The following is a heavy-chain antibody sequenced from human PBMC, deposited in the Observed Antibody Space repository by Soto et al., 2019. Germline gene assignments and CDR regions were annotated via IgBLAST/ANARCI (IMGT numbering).Heavy chain of an antibody. J-gene: IGHJ6*02. CDR2: MNPNTGGA. V-gene: IGHV1-2*02. CDR3: ARDKSYCSSTSCDSYGMDV. D-gene: IGHD2-2*01. Sequence: QVQLVQSGAELKKPGASVRVSCKTSGYTFADFYIHWVRQAPGQGFEWMGWMNPNTGGAVYAQKFLGRVAMTRDTSISTAYMELSRLSSNDTAVYYCARDKSYCSSTSCDSYGMDVWGQGTTVTVSS. CDR1: GYTFADFY.